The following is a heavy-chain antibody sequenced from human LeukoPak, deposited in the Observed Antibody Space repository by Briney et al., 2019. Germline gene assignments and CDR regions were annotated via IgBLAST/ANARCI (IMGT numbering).Heavy chain of an antibody. J-gene: IGHJ4*02. V-gene: IGHV3-23*01. CDR3: ARTWQQLVLGAYFDY. CDR1: GFTFSSYA. CDR2: ISGSGGST. Sequence: GGSLRLSCAASGFTFSSYAMSWVRQAPGKGLEWVSAISGSGGSTYYADSVKGRFTISRDNSKNTLYLQMNSLRAEDTAVYYCARTWQQLVLGAYFDYWGQGTLVTVSS. D-gene: IGHD6-13*01.